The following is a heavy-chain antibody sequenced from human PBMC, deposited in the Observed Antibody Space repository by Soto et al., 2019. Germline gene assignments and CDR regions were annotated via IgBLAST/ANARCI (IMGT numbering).Heavy chain of an antibody. D-gene: IGHD5-18*01. CDR3: ASPSRQHQKEAFDY. V-gene: IGHV1-69*02. Sequence: SVKVSCKASGGTFSSYTISWVRQAPGQGLEWMGRIIAILGIANYAQEYQGRVTITADKSTSTACMELSSRRADDTAVYYCASPSRQHQKEAFDYWGQGTLVTVSS. CDR2: IIAILGIA. CDR1: GGTFSSYT. J-gene: IGHJ4*02.